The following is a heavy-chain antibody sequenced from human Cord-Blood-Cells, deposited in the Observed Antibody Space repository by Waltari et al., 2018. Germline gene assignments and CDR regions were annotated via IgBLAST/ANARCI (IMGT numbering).Heavy chain of an antibody. Sequence: QVQLVQSGAEVKKPGASVKVSCKASGYTFTGYYMHWVRQAPGQGLEWMGWINPNSGGTNYAQKLQGRVTMTRDTSISTAYMGLSRLRSDDTAVYYCARDFQYYGGNYYYGMDVWGQGTTVTVSS. V-gene: IGHV1-2*02. CDR1: GYTFTGYY. D-gene: IGHD4-17*01. J-gene: IGHJ6*02. CDR2: INPNSGGT. CDR3: ARDFQYYGGNYYYGMDV.